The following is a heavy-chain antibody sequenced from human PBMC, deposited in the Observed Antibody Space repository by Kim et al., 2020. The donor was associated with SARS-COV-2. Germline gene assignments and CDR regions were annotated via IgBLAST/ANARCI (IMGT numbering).Heavy chain of an antibody. J-gene: IGHJ5*01. CDR3: ARSSTVTTRWFDS. D-gene: IGHD4-17*01. V-gene: IGHV4-39*07. Sequence: STPSRTSRVTTSLDTSRNRFSLKLSSVTAADTAMYYCARSSTVTTRWFDSWGQGAQVTVSS.